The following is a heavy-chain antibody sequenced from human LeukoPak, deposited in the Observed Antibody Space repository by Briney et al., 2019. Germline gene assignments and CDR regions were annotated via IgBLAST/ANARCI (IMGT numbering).Heavy chain of an antibody. Sequence: GGSLRLSCAASGFTFSSYSMNWVRQAPGKGLEWVSSISSSSSYIYYADSVKGRFTISRDNAKNSLYLQMNSLRAEDMAVYYCARGGGYGDYTLDYWGQGTLVTVSS. CDR1: GFTFSSYS. J-gene: IGHJ4*02. D-gene: IGHD4-17*01. CDR3: ARGGGYGDYTLDY. V-gene: IGHV3-21*01. CDR2: ISSSSSYI.